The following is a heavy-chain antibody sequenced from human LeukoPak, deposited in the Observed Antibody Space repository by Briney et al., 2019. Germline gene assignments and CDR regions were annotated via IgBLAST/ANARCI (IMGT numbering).Heavy chain of an antibody. Sequence: ASVKVSCKASGYTFTDYFLHWVRQAPGQGLEWMGWINPNDGGTFHAQKFQGRVTMTRDSSITTAYMELNGLRSDDTAVYYCARDDYGDLQYFENWGQGTLVTVSS. D-gene: IGHD4-17*01. CDR2: INPNDGGT. J-gene: IGHJ4*02. CDR3: ARDDYGDLQYFEN. CDR1: GYTFTDYF. V-gene: IGHV1-2*02.